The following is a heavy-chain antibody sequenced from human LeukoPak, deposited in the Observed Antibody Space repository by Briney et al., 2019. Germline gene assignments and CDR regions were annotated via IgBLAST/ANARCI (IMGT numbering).Heavy chain of an antibody. D-gene: IGHD3-22*01. CDR3: AGGTRTALITMIVENAFDI. CDR1: GGSISSYY. J-gene: IGHJ3*02. Sequence: PSETLSLTCTVSGGSISSYYWSWIRQPPGKGLEWIGYIYYSGSTSYNPSLKSRVTISVDTSKNQFSLKLSSVTAADTAVYYCAGGTRTALITMIVENAFDIWGQGTMVTVSS. CDR2: IYYSGST. V-gene: IGHV4-59*01.